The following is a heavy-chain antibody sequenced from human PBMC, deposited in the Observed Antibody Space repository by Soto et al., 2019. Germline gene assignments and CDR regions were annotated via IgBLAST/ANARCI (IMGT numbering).Heavy chain of an antibody. V-gene: IGHV6-1*01. CDR3: ARGVAGNGFDL. Sequence: SQTLSLTCAISGDSVSSNTAAWNWIRSSPSRGLEWLGRTYYRSNWRHDYAVSVKSRITVNPDTSKNHFSLQLNSVTPDDTAVYYCARGVAGNGFDLWGQGPLATASS. D-gene: IGHD6-19*01. CDR1: GDSVSSNTAA. CDR2: TYYRSNWRH. J-gene: IGHJ4*02.